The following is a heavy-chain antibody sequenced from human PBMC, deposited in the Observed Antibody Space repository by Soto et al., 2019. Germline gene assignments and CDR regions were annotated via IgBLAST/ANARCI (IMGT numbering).Heavy chain of an antibody. D-gene: IGHD3-10*01. V-gene: IGHV4-34*01. CDR1: GGSFSGYY. Sequence: ASETLSLTCAVYGGSFSGYYWSWIRQPPGKGLEWIGEINHSGSTNYNPSLKSRVTISVDTSKNQFSLKLSSVTAADTAVYYCARAYGSGSYYKNTYYYYMDVWGKGTTVTVSS. CDR2: INHSGST. CDR3: ARAYGSGSYYKNTYYYYMDV. J-gene: IGHJ6*03.